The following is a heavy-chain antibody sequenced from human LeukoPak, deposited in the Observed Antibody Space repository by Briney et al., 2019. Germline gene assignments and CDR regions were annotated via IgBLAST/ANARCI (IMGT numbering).Heavy chain of an antibody. CDR3: ARNRWNYVYYGMDV. J-gene: IGHJ6*02. V-gene: IGHV3-74*01. Sequence: GGSLRLSCVASGFTFSSLWMYWVRQAPGTGLVWVSSINSDGRDTRYADSVKGRFTISRDNAKNTVYLQMNSLRAEDTAVYYCARNRWNYVYYGMDVWGQGTLVTVSS. CDR1: GFTFSSLW. CDR2: INSDGRDT. D-gene: IGHD1-1*01.